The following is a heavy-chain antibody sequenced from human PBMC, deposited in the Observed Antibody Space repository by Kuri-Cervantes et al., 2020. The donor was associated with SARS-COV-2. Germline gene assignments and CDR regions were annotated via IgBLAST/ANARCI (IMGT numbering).Heavy chain of an antibody. D-gene: IGHD6-13*01. V-gene: IGHV3-21*01. Sequence: GESLKISCAASGFTFRSYSFNWVRQAPGKGLEWVSSISGRSTYIYYADSVKARFTISRDDANNSLYLQMNSLRAQDTGVYYCARDLAAAGMDIWGQGTMVTVSS. CDR2: ISGRSTYI. CDR1: GFTFRSYS. CDR3: ARDLAAAGMDI. J-gene: IGHJ6*02.